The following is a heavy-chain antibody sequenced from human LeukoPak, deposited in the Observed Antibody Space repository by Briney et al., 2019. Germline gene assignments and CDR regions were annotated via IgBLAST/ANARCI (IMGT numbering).Heavy chain of an antibody. J-gene: IGHJ4*02. D-gene: IGHD2-15*01. CDR3: AREKWSTDFDY. Sequence: GGPLRLSCAASGFTFSSYWMSRVRQAPGKGLEWVANIKQDGSEKYYVDSVKGRFTISRDNAKNSLYLQMNSLRAEDTAVYYCAREKWSTDFDYWGQGTLVTVSS. V-gene: IGHV3-7*01. CDR2: IKQDGSEK. CDR1: GFTFSSYW.